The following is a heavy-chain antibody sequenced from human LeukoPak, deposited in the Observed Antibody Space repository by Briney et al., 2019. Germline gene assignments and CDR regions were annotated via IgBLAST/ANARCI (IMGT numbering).Heavy chain of an antibody. CDR2: IRPDGSEQ. CDR1: GFPFSSFW. V-gene: IGHV3-7*01. J-gene: IGHJ4*02. D-gene: IGHD2-15*01. Sequence: GGPLRLSCAASGFPFSSFWMNWVRQTPGRGLEWLVNIRPDGSEQYYVDSVRGRFTISRDNAKNSVYLDMNNLRVDDTGVYYCSGRDSGRSPWAYWGQGTLVSVSS. CDR3: SGRDSGRSPWAY.